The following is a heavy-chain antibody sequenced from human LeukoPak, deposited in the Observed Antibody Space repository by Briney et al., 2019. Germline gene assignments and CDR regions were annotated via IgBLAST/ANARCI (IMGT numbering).Heavy chain of an antibody. Sequence: GRSLRLSCAASGFTFSNFDMHWVRQAPGEGLEWVAVISHDGSNKFYVDSVKGRFTISRDNSQNTLYLQMNRLRGEDTAVYYCARPHSGHLFDYWGQGTLVTVSS. D-gene: IGHD3-10*01. CDR3: ARPHSGHLFDY. CDR2: ISHDGSNK. CDR1: GFTFSNFD. V-gene: IGHV3-30*03. J-gene: IGHJ4*02.